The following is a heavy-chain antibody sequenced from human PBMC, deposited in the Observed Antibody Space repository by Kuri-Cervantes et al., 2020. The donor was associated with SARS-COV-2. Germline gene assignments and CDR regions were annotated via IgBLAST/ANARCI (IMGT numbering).Heavy chain of an antibody. V-gene: IGHV1-69*04. CDR3: ARDREFSGGLNYYYYMDV. CDR1: GGTFSSYT. J-gene: IGHJ6*03. D-gene: IGHD3-10*01. CDR2: IIPILGIA. Sequence: SVKVSCKASGGTFSSYTISWVRQAPGQGLEWMGRIIPILGIANYAQKFQGRVTITADKSTSTAYMELSSLRSDDTAVYYCARDREFSGGLNYYYYMDVWGKGTTVTVSS.